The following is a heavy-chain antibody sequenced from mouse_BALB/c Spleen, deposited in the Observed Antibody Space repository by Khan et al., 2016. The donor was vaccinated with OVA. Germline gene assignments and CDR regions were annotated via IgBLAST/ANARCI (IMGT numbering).Heavy chain of an antibody. Sequence: EVELVESGGGLVKPGGSLKLSCAASGFAFISYDMSWVRLTPEKRLEWVATISSGGSYSYYPDSVKGRFTISRDIDRKTLYLQMSSLRSEDTAFYYCARPSYYGNPWFTYGGQGTLVTVSA. V-gene: IGHV5-9*02. J-gene: IGHJ3*01. CDR2: ISSGGSYS. CDR1: GFAFISYD. CDR3: ARPSYYGNPWFTY. D-gene: IGHD2-10*01.